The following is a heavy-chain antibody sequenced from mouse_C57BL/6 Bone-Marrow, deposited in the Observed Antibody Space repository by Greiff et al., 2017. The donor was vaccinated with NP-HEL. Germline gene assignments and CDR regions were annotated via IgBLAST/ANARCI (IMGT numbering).Heavy chain of an antibody. Sequence: EVQLVESGPGLVKPSQSLSLTCSVTGYSITSGYYWNWLRQFPGNKLEWMGYISYDGSNNYNPSLKNRFPITRDTPKNQLFLQLNCVNSEDTAMYYCARGPDVYAMDYWGQGTSVTVSA. CDR3: ARGPDVYAMDY. CDR1: GYSITSGYY. CDR2: ISYDGSN. J-gene: IGHJ4*01. V-gene: IGHV3-6*01.